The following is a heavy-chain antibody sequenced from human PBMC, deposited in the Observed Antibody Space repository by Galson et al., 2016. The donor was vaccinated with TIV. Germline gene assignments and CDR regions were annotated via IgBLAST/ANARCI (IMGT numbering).Heavy chain of an antibody. D-gene: IGHD2-2*01. CDR3: ARVGGRYCSSIACSPAWDFDI. V-gene: IGHV4-59*11. CDR1: RGFISSHH. J-gene: IGHJ3*02. CDR2: IYYSGNTNY. Sequence: ETLSLTCSVSRGFISSHHWSWIRQPPGKGLEWIGYIYYSGNTNYNYNPSLESRVTMSVDTSERQFSLKLSSVTAADTAVYYCARVGGRYCSSIACSPAWDFDIWGQGTMVTVSS.